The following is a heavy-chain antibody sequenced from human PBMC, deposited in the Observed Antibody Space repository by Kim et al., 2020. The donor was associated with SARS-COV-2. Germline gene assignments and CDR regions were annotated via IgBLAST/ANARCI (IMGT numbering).Heavy chain of an antibody. V-gene: IGHV1-69*02. CDR3: ARGPYPYYDSSGYYVDY. J-gene: IGHJ4*02. D-gene: IGHD3-22*01. Sequence: FQGRVTITADKSTSTAYMELSSLRSEDTAVYYCARGPYPYYDSSGYYVDYWGQGTLVTVSS.